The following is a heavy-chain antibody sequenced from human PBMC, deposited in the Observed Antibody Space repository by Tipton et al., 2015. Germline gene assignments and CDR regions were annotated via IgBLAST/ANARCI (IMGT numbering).Heavy chain of an antibody. CDR1: GGPITSSAYY. J-gene: IGHJ4*02. V-gene: IGHV4-39*01. CDR3: ASPSLPHDRGDYYFQS. CDR2: VYFSGTT. D-gene: IGHD2-21*02. Sequence: TLSLTCTVSGGPITSSAYYWGWIRQPPGKGLEWIGSVYFSGTTYYNPSLKSRFTISMDPSKNHFSLKLTSVTAADTAVYYCASPSLPHDRGDYYFQSWGQGSLVTVAS.